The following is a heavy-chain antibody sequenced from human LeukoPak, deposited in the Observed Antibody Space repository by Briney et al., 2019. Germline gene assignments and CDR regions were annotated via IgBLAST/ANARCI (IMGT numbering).Heavy chain of an antibody. V-gene: IGHV4-38-2*01. D-gene: IGHD6-19*01. J-gene: IGHJ4*02. CDR3: ARGQEQWLSIDY. CDR1: NYPISGGYY. Sequence: PSETLSLTCAVSNYPISGGYYWGWIRQPPGKGLEWIGSIYHSGSTYSNPSLKSRVTISVDTSKNQFSLKLSSVTAADTAVYYCARGQEQWLSIDYWGQGTLVTVSS. CDR2: IYHSGST.